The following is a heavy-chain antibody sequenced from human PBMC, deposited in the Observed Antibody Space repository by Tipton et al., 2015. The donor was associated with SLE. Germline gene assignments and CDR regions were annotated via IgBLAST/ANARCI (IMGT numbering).Heavy chain of an antibody. CDR1: GFTVSSHY. V-gene: IGHV3-66*02. Sequence: SLRLSCAASGFTVSSHYMSWVRQAPGKGLEWVSVIYSGGSTYYADSVKGRFTISRDNSKNTLYLQMNSLRAEDTAVYYCARDRLGALLWFGELFYWGQGTLVTVSS. D-gene: IGHD3-10*01. CDR2: IYSGGST. J-gene: IGHJ4*02. CDR3: ARDRLGALLWFGELFY.